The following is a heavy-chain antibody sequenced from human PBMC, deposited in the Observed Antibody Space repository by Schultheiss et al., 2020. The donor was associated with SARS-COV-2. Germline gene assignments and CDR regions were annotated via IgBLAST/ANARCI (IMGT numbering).Heavy chain of an antibody. D-gene: IGHD3-3*01. J-gene: IGHJ5*02. CDR2: MNPNSGNT. Sequence: ASVKVSCKASGYTFTSYDINWVRQATGQGLEWMGWMNPNSGNTGYAQKFQGRVTMTRNTSISTAYMELSSLRSEDTAVYYCARALYAPLHYDFWSGYYTGGWFDPWGQGTLVTVSS. CDR1: GYTFTSYD. CDR3: ARALYAPLHYDFWSGYYTGGWFDP. V-gene: IGHV1-8*01.